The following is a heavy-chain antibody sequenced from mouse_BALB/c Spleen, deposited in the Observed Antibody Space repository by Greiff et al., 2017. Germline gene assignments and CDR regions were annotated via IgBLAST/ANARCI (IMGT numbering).Heavy chain of an antibody. J-gene: IGHJ4*01. CDR1: GYNFTSYW. V-gene: IGHV1-55*01. Sequence: VQLQQPGAELVKPGTSVKLSCKASGYNFTSYWINWVKLRPGQGLEWIGDIYPGSGSTNYNEKFKSKATLTVDTSSSTAYMQLSSLASEDSALYYCARSYCDYAMDYWGQGTSVTVSS. CDR2: IYPGSGST. CDR3: ARSYCDYAMDY.